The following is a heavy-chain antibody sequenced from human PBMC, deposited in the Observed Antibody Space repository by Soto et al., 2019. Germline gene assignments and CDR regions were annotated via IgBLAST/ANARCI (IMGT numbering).Heavy chain of an antibody. D-gene: IGHD2-2*01. V-gene: IGHV4-39*01. CDR3: ASLVVPASTEYYYYGMDV. CDR2: IYYSGGT. CDR1: GGSISSSSYY. J-gene: IGHJ6*02. Sequence: SETLSLTCTVSGGSISSSSYYWGWIRQPPGKGLEWIGSIYYSGGTYYNPSLKSRVTISVDTSKNQFSLKLSSVTAADTAVYYCASLVVPASTEYYYYGMDVWGQGTTVTVSS.